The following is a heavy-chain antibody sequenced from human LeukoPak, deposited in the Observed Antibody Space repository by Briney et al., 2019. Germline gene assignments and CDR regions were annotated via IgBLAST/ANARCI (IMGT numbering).Heavy chain of an antibody. D-gene: IGHD3-9*01. V-gene: IGHV3-48*03. Sequence: GGSLRLSCAASGFTFSSYEMNWVRQAPGRGLEWVSYISSSGSTIYYADSVKGRFTISRDNAKNSLYLQMNSLRAEDTAVYYCARDGRGDILTGYYPNFDYWGQGTLVTVSS. CDR3: ARDGRGDILTGYYPNFDY. CDR2: ISSSGSTI. CDR1: GFTFSSYE. J-gene: IGHJ4*02.